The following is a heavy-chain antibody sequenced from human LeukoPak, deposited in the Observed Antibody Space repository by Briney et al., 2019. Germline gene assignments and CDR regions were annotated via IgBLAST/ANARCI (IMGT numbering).Heavy chain of an antibody. CDR3: ASATKITIFGVVIGTGYYYMDV. Sequence: GASVKVSCKASGGTFNSFIINWVRQAPEQGLEWVARIVPDLGITNYAPQFQGRLTITADTSTSTAYMRLRSLRSEDTAVYYCASATKITIFGVVIGTGYYYMDVWGKGTTVTVSS. CDR1: GGTFNSFI. D-gene: IGHD3-3*01. V-gene: IGHV1-69*02. CDR2: IVPDLGIT. J-gene: IGHJ6*03.